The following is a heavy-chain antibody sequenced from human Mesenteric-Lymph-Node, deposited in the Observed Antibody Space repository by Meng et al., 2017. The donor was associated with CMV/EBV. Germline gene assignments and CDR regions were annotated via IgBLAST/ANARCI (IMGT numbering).Heavy chain of an antibody. Sequence: LRLSCAVSGGSTSSDEHYWTWIRQPPGKGLEWIGYIFYTGITYYNPSLKSRVSMSVDTSENQFSLRLSSVTAADTAVYYCARELGGSFDFWGRGTLVTVSS. D-gene: IGHD3-10*01. CDR2: IFYTGIT. J-gene: IGHJ5*01. V-gene: IGHV4-30-4*08. CDR1: GGSTSSDEHY. CDR3: ARELGGSFDF.